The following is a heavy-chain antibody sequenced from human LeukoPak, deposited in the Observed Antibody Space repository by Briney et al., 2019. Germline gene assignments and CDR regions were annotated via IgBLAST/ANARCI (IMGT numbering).Heavy chain of an antibody. J-gene: IGHJ4*02. Sequence: GRSLRLSCAASGFTFDDYAMHWVRQAPGKGLEWVSGISWNSGSIDYADSVKGRFTISRGNAKNSLYLQMNSLRAEDTAVYFCARRSSSWYSIFDYWGQGALVTVSS. V-gene: IGHV3-9*01. D-gene: IGHD6-13*01. CDR3: ARRSSSWYSIFDY. CDR2: ISWNSGSI. CDR1: GFTFDDYA.